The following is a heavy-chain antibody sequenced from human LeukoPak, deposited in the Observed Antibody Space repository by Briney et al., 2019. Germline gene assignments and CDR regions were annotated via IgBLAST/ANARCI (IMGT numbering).Heavy chain of an antibody. V-gene: IGHV3-30*03. J-gene: IGHJ3*02. Sequence: GRSLRLSCAASGFTFSSFGMHWVRQAPGKGLEWVAVISSDGVNKYSADSVKGRFTISRDNSKNTLYLQMNSLRAEDTAVYYCARETSTSFDIWGQGTMVTVSS. CDR2: ISSDGVNK. D-gene: IGHD2-2*01. CDR3: ARETSTSFDI. CDR1: GFTFSSFG.